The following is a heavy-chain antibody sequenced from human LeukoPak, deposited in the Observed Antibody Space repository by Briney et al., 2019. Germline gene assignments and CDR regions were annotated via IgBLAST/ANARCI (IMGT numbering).Heavy chain of an antibody. D-gene: IGHD1-26*01. CDR3: ARDKVGATNWLDP. CDR2: IYYSVST. V-gene: IGHV4-30-4*01. Sequence: SQTLSLTCAVSGGSISSGEYYWSCIRQPPGKGLEWIGYIYYSVSTYYNPSLKSRLTISVDTSNSQFSLRLTSVTAADTAVYYCARDKVGATNWLDPWGQGTLVTVSS. CDR1: GGSISSGEYY. J-gene: IGHJ5*02.